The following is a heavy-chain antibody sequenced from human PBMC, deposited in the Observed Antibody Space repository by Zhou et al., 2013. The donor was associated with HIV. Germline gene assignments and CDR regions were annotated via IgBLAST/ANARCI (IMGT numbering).Heavy chain of an antibody. Sequence: QVQLVQSGAEVKKPGASVKVSCKASGYTFTSYGISWVRQAPGQGLEWMGWISAYNGNTNYAQKLQGRVTMTTDTSTSTAYMELRSLRSDDTAVYYCARTRYDILTGYPDAFDIWGQGTMVTVSS. V-gene: IGHV1-18*01. CDR2: ISAYNGNT. J-gene: IGHJ3*02. CDR1: GYTFTSYG. CDR3: ARTRYDILTGYPDAFDI. D-gene: IGHD3-9*01.